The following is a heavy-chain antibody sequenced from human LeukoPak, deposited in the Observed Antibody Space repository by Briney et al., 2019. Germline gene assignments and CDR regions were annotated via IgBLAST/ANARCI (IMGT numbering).Heavy chain of an antibody. CDR3: AKISGDSSGVPFDY. CDR2: ISGSGGST. Sequence: GGSLRLSCAASGFTFSSYAMSWVRQAPGKGLEWVPAISGSGGSTYYADSVKGRFTISRDNSKNTLYLQMNSLRAEDTAVYYCAKISGDSSGVPFDYWGQGTLVTVSS. D-gene: IGHD3-22*01. CDR1: GFTFSSYA. V-gene: IGHV3-23*01. J-gene: IGHJ4*02.